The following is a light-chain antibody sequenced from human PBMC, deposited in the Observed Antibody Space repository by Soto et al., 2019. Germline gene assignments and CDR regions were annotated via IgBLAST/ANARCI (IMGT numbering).Light chain of an antibody. Sequence: DIQMTQSPYSLSASVGDRVTITCQASQDISNYLNWYQQKPGKAPKLLIYDAYNLETGVPSRFSGSGSGTDFSFTISSLHPEDIATYYCPQYANLPLTFGGGTKVEIK. CDR3: PQYANLPLT. CDR1: QDISNY. J-gene: IGKJ4*01. CDR2: DAY. V-gene: IGKV1-33*01.